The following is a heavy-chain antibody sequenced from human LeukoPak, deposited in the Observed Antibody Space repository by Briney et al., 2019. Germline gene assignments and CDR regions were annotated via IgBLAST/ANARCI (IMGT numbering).Heavy chain of an antibody. Sequence: PSETLSLTCTVSSVSITSHFWSWIRQAPGKGLGWIGHIYYSGSTNYNPSLKSRVTMSIDASKNLFSLNLTSVTAADTAIYFCARGSGVYPLDFDFWGQGTLVAVSS. CDR3: ARGSGVYPLDFDF. V-gene: IGHV4-59*08. CDR2: IYYSGST. J-gene: IGHJ4*02. CDR1: SVSITSHF. D-gene: IGHD2-15*01.